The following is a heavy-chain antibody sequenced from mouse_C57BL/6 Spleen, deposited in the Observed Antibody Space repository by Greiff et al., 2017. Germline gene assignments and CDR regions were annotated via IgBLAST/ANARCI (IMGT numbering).Heavy chain of an antibody. Sequence: EVQLQQSGPALVQPGASVKISCKASGYSFTDYNMNWVKQSNGKILEWIGVLNPNYGTTSYNQKFKGKATLTVDQSSSTAYMQLNSLTSADSAVYYCARRRDSNLKEYFDVWGTGTTVTGSS. CDR1: GYSFTDYN. V-gene: IGHV1-39*01. CDR3: ARRRDSNLKEYFDV. CDR2: LNPNYGTT. J-gene: IGHJ1*03. D-gene: IGHD2-5*01.